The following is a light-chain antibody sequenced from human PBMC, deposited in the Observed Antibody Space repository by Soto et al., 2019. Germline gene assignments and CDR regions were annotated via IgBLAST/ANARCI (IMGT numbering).Light chain of an antibody. Sequence: EIVLTQSPATLSLSPGERATLSCRASQSVSSYLAWYQQKPGQAPRLLIYDASNRATGIPARFSGSVSGTDFTLTISSLEPEDLAVYYCQQRSNWPPWTFVQGTKVEIK. CDR3: QQRSNWPPWT. J-gene: IGKJ1*01. CDR1: QSVSSY. V-gene: IGKV3-11*01. CDR2: DAS.